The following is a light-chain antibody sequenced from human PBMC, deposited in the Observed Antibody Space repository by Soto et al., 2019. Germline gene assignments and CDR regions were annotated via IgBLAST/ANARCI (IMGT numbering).Light chain of an antibody. J-gene: IGKJ2*01. Sequence: EIVLTQSPATLSLSPGERATLSCRASRSFASSYLAWYQHKPGQAPRLLIYAASCRATGIPDRFIGSGSGTDFTLTISRLEPDDSAVYYCHHYDSSPPYTFGQGTKLEIK. CDR1: RSFASSY. V-gene: IGKV3-20*01. CDR3: HHYDSSPPYT. CDR2: AAS.